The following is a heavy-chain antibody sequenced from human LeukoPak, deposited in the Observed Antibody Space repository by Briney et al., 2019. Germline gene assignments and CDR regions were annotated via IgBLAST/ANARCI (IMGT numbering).Heavy chain of an antibody. CDR3: ARANWAGIEAPATDY. V-gene: IGHV3-30-3*01. D-gene: IGHD2-15*01. CDR2: ISYDGSNK. CDR1: GFTFSSYV. J-gene: IGHJ4*02. Sequence: GGSLRLSCAASGFTFSSYVMHWVRQAPGKGLEWVAVISYDGSNKYYADSVKGRFTISRDNSKNTLYLHVNSLQAEDTAVYFCARANWAGIEAPATDYWGQGTLVTVSS.